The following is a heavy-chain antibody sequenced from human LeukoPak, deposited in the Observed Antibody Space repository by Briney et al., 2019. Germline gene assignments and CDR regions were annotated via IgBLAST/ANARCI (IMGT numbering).Heavy chain of an antibody. Sequence: SETLSLTCTLSGGSISTYYWSWIRQPPRKGLEWIGYIYHSGSINYNPSLKSRVTISVDTSKNQFSLKLSSVTAADTAVYYCARGGGYASPIGYWGQGALVTVSS. CDR3: ARGGGYASPIGY. CDR2: IYHSGSI. D-gene: IGHD5-12*01. J-gene: IGHJ4*02. CDR1: GGSISTYY. V-gene: IGHV4-59*01.